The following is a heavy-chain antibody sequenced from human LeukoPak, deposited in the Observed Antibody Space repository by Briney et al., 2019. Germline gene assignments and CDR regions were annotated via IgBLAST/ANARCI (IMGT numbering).Heavy chain of an antibody. J-gene: IGHJ2*01. D-gene: IGHD4/OR15-4a*01. Sequence: SETLSLTCTVSGGSISSSRYYGGWIRQPPGKGLEWIGSMYYSGSTYYNPSLKSRVTLSVDTSTNHFSLNIKSVTAADTAMYYCARGRRIVVLPGRGYFDLWGRGTLVTVSS. CDR3: ARGRRIVVLPGRGYFDL. CDR2: MYYSGST. V-gene: IGHV4-39*02. CDR1: GGSISSSRYY.